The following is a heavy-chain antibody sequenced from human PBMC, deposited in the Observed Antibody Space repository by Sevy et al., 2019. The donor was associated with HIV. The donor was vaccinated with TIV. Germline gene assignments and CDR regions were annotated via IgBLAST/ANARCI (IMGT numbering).Heavy chain of an antibody. CDR1: GLTFSNYY. CDR3: ARDPTYYDFWSGYYTGWFDP. D-gene: IGHD3-3*01. CDR2: ISGTGNTK. J-gene: IGHJ5*02. Sequence: GGSLRLSCAASGLTFSNYYMNWIRQAPGKGLEWVSYISGTGNTKYYTDSVKGRFTISRDNAKNSLFLQMDSLRVEDTAVYYCARDPTYYDFWSGYYTGWFDPWGQGTLVTVSS. V-gene: IGHV3-11*01.